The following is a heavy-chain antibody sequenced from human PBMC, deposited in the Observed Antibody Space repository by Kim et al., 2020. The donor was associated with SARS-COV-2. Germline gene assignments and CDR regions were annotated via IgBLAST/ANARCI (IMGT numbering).Heavy chain of an antibody. D-gene: IGHD3-10*01. V-gene: IGHV3-74*03. J-gene: IGHJ6*02. CDR3: AMGTTSVRGVAYPIVGHYFYGMGV. CDR2: IKSDGSDI. Sequence: GGSLRLSCEASEFPYSGSWLHWVRQAPGKGLVWVSRIKSDGSDITYADPVKGRFTISRDSAKKTLFLQMNSLTVEDTATYYCAMGTTSVRGVAYPIVGHYFYGMGVWGQGTTVTVSS. CDR1: EFPYSGSW.